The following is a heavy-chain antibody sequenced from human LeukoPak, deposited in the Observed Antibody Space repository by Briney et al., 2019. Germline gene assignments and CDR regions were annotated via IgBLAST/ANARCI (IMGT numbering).Heavy chain of an antibody. Sequence: GGSLRLSCAASGFTFSSYEMNWVRQAPGKGLEWVSYISSSGSTIYYADSVKGRFTISRDNAKNSLYLQMNSLRAEDTAVYYCARGQDHGSGYYCFDYWGQGTLVTVPS. CDR3: ARGQDHGSGYYCFDY. CDR2: ISSSGSTI. J-gene: IGHJ4*02. CDR1: GFTFSSYE. V-gene: IGHV3-48*03. D-gene: IGHD3-22*01.